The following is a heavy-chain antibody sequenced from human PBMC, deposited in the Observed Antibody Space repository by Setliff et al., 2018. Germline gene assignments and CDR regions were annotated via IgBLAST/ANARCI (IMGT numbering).Heavy chain of an antibody. CDR1: AYSFTDYY. V-gene: IGHV1-2*02. Sequence: ASVKVSCKTSAYSFTDYYIQWVRQAPGQGLEWMGWINPNSGGTKYSPKFQGRVAMTRDTSVTTAFLELSGLTYDDTAVYYCARLFQGYDYYKNDYWGQGTLVTVSS. CDR2: INPNSGGT. J-gene: IGHJ4*01. CDR3: ARLFQGYDYYKNDY. D-gene: IGHD3-10*01.